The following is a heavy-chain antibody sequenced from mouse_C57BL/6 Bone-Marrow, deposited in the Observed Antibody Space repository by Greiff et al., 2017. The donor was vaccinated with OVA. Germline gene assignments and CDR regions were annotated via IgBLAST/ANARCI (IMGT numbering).Heavy chain of an antibody. CDR3: ASNLFAY. CDR1: GYTFTDYY. V-gene: IGHV1-76*01. CDR2: IYPGSGNT. Sequence: VQLVESGAELVRPGASVKLSCKASGYTFTDYYINWVKQRPGQGLEWIARIYPGSGNTYYNEKFKGKATLTAEKSSSTAYMQLSSLTSEDSAVYFCASNLFAYWGQGTLVTVSA. J-gene: IGHJ3*01.